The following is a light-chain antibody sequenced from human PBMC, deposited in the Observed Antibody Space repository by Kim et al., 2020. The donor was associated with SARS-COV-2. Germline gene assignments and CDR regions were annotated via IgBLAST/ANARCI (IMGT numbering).Light chain of an antibody. CDR3: QSYDSSNQV. CDR2: EDN. J-gene: IGLJ3*02. V-gene: IGLV6-57*02. CDR1: SGSIASNY. Sequence: KTVTISCTGSSGSIASNYVQWYQQRPGSAPTTVIYEDNQRPSGVPDRFSGSTDSSSNSASLTISGLKTEDEADYYCQSYDSSNQVFGGGTKLTVL.